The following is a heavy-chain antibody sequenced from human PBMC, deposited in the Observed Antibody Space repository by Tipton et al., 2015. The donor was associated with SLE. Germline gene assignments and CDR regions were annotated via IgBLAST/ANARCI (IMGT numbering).Heavy chain of an antibody. J-gene: IGHJ4*02. Sequence: GLVKPSETLSLTCTVSGGSISPYYWSWIRQPPGKGLEWIGYIYYTGSTTRNPSLRSRVTISEDTSKNQFSLKLSSVTAADTAVYYCAREGYDTSGYYSCPSYWGQGTLVTVSS. V-gene: IGHV4-59*01. CDR2: IYYTGST. CDR1: GGSISPYY. CDR3: AREGYDTSGYYSCPSY. D-gene: IGHD3-22*01.